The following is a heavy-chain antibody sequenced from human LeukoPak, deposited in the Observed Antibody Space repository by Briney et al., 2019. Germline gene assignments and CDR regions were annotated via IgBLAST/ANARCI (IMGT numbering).Heavy chain of an antibody. V-gene: IGHV1-69*04. CDR3: ARGGVNYYDSSGYDY. Sequence: SVKVSCKASGGTFSSYAISWVRQAPGQGLEWMGRIIPILGIANYAQKFQGRVTITADKSTSTAYMELSSPRSEDTAVYYCARGGVNYYDSSGYDYWGQGTLVTVSS. D-gene: IGHD3-22*01. J-gene: IGHJ4*02. CDR2: IIPILGIA. CDR1: GGTFSSYA.